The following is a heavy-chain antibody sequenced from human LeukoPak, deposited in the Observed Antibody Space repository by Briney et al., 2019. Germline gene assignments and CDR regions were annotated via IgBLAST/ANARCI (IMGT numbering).Heavy chain of an antibody. CDR2: ISYDGSNK. CDR1: GFTFSSYG. CDR3: AKGVAYYGSGSYSY. D-gene: IGHD3-10*01. Sequence: PGRSLGLSCAASGFTFSSYGMHWVRQAPGKGLEWVAVISYDGSNKYYADSVKGRFTISRDNSKNTLYLQMNSLRAEDTAVYYCAKGVAYYGSGSYSYWGQGTLVTVSS. V-gene: IGHV3-30*18. J-gene: IGHJ4*02.